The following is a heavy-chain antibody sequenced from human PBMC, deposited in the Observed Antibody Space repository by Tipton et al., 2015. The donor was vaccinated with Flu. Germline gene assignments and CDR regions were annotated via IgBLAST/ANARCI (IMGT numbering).Heavy chain of an antibody. V-gene: IGHV4-39*07. Sequence: TLSLTCTVSGGSVSSSPYYWGWVRQSPGKGLEWIGTIDYSGNTHYNPSLESRVSISVAKMQFSLSLSSVTAADTAGYYCARDPAGYYDNSAYYIFDYWGQGTLVTVSS. J-gene: IGHJ4*02. D-gene: IGHD3-22*01. CDR2: IDYSGNT. CDR3: ARDPAGYYDNSAYYIFDY. CDR1: GGSVSSSPYY.